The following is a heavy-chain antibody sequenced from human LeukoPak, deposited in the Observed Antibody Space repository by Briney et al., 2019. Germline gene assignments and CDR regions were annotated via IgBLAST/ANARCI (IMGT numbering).Heavy chain of an antibody. Sequence: SETLSLTCAVYGGSFSGYYWSWIRQPPGKGLEWIGEINHSGSTNYSPSLKSRVTISVDTSKNQFSLKLSSVTAADTAVYYCARGVPATVFDYWGQGTLVTVSS. CDR1: GGSFSGYY. CDR2: INHSGST. V-gene: IGHV4-34*01. J-gene: IGHJ4*02. CDR3: ARGVPATVFDY. D-gene: IGHD2-2*01.